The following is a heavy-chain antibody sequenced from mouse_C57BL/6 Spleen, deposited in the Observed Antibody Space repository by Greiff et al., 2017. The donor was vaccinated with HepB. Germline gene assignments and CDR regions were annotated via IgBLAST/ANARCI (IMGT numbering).Heavy chain of an antibody. Sequence: LQLKESGPELVKPGASVKIPCKASGYTFTDYNMDWVKQSHGKSLEWIGDINPNNGGTIYNQKFKGKATLTVDKSSSTAYMELRSLTSEDTAVYYCARGSYWYFDVWGTGTTVTVSS. V-gene: IGHV1-18*01. CDR3: ARGSYWYFDV. D-gene: IGHD1-1*01. CDR1: GYTFTDYN. J-gene: IGHJ1*03. CDR2: INPNNGGT.